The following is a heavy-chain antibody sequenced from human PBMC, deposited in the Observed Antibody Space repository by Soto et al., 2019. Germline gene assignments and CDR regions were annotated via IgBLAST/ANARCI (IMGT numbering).Heavy chain of an antibody. Sequence: EVQLVESGGGLVKPGGSLRLSCVASGFTFSSYSMNWVHQAPGKGLEWVSSISRSSSFIYYTDSVKGRFTISRDNAENSLYLQMNSLRAEDTAVYYCARDMTSGTNDYWGQGTLVTVSS. CDR1: GFTFSSYS. V-gene: IGHV3-21*02. CDR3: ARDMTSGTNDY. J-gene: IGHJ4*02. CDR2: ISRSSSFI. D-gene: IGHD1-7*01.